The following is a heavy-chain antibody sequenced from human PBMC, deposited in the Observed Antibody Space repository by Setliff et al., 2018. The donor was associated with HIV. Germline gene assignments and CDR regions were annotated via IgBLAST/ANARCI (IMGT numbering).Heavy chain of an antibody. J-gene: IGHJ4*02. CDR2: ISSDGNDK. Sequence: PGGSLRLSCAASGFTFSTFPMHWLRQAPGKELEWVAVISSDGNDKYNADSVNGRFTISRDNSGNTLYLQMNGLRSEDTAVYYCARVTSDSSGYYWGYYFDYWGQGTRVTVSS. D-gene: IGHD3-22*01. CDR3: ARVTSDSSGYYWGYYFDY. CDR1: GFTFSTFP. V-gene: IGHV3-30*04.